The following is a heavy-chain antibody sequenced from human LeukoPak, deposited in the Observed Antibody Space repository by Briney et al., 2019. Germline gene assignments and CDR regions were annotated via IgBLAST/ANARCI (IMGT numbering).Heavy chain of an antibody. CDR1: GYSISSGYY. D-gene: IGHD3-10*01. J-gene: IGHJ3*02. V-gene: IGHV4-38-2*02. CDR3: AREGIIGEPDAFDI. Sequence: SETLSLTCTVSGYSISSGYYWGWIRQPPGKGLEWIGSIYHSGSTYYNPSLKSRVTISVDTSKNQFSLKLSSVTAADTAVYYCAREGIIGEPDAFDIWGQGTMVTVSS. CDR2: IYHSGST.